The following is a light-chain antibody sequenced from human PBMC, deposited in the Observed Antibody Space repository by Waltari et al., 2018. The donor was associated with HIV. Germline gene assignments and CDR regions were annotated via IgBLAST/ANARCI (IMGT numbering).Light chain of an antibody. Sequence: QSVLTQPPSASGAPGQRVTISCSGSSSNIENDNVYWYQQFPGAAPKLLIYKDTQRTSGVPDRCTGSKSGTSASLAIGGLRSDDEADYYCVGWDSRLRGYVFGAGTKVTVL. CDR3: VGWDSRLRGYV. J-gene: IGLJ1*01. V-gene: IGLV1-47*01. CDR2: KDT. CDR1: SSNIENDN.